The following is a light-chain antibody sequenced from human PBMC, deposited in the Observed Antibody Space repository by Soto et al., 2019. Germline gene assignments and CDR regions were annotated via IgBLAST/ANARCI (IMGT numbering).Light chain of an antibody. V-gene: IGKV3-15*01. Sequence: EIVLSLSPSTLSVSPGERASLSCRASQSVSSNLALYQQKPGQTPRLLIYATSTRATGIPARFSGSGSGTEFTLTISSLQSEDFAVYYCQHYKFLLLTFCGGT. J-gene: IGKJ4*01. CDR2: ATS. CDR1: QSVSSN. CDR3: QHYKFLLLT.